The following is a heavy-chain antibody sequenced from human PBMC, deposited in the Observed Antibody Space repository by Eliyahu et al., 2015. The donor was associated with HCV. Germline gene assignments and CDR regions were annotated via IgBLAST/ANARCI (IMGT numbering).Heavy chain of an antibody. Sequence: EVQLVESGGDVVRPGGSLXLSCAASGFXFXXXGIRGGSRQAPGKGLGWVAGINWNGGSTGYADSVKGRFTISRDNAKNSLYLQMNSLRAEDTAFYYCARGTGYCRSSSCSDKDSWGQGTLVTVSS. CDR2: INWNGGST. V-gene: IGHV3-20*04. CDR3: ARGTGYCRSSSCSDKDS. CDR1: GFXFXXXG. D-gene: IGHD2-2*01. J-gene: IGHJ4*02.